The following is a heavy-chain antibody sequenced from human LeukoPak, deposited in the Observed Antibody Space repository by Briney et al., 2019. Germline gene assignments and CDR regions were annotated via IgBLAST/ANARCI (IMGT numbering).Heavy chain of an antibody. CDR2: INHSGST. J-gene: IGHJ6*03. CDR3: ARPYYYYMDV. Sequence: SETLSLTCSVSGYSISSGNYWGWIRQPPGKGLEWIGEINHSGSTNYNPSLKSRVTISVDTSKNQFSLKLSSVTAADTAVYYCARPYYYYMDVWGKGTTVTVSS. CDR1: GYSISSGNY. V-gene: IGHV4-38-2*01.